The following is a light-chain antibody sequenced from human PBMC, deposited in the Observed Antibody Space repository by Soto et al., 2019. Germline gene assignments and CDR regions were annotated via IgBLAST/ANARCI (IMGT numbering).Light chain of an antibody. Sequence: SYELTQPPSVSVTPGQTASITCSGDKLGDKYACWYQQKPGQSHVLVIYQDKKRPSGIPERFSGSNSGNTATLTISGTQAMDEADYYCQAWDSDTLVFGGGTKLTVL. CDR2: QDK. V-gene: IGLV3-1*01. CDR3: QAWDSDTLV. CDR1: KLGDKY. J-gene: IGLJ2*01.